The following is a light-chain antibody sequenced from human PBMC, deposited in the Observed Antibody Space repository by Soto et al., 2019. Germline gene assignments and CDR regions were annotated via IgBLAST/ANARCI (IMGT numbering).Light chain of an antibody. V-gene: IGLV1-47*01. CDR2: RNN. J-gene: IGLJ1*01. CDR3: AAWDDSLSGLYV. Sequence: QPVLTQPPSASGTPGQRVTISCSGSSSNIGSNYVYWYQQLPGTAPKLLIYRNNQRPSGVPDRFSGSKSGTSASLAISGLRSEDEAEYYCAAWDDSLSGLYVFGTGTKVTVL. CDR1: SSNIGSNY.